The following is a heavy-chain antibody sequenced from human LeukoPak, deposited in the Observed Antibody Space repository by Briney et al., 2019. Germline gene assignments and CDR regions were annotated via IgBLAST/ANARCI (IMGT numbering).Heavy chain of an antibody. CDR3: AKARYYDSSGYYWALPGY. CDR2: IYSGGST. CDR1: GFTVSSNY. Sequence: GGSLRLSCAASGFTVSSNYMSWVRQAPGKGLEWVSVIYSGGSTYYADSVKGRFTISRDNAKNSLYLQMNSLRAEDTAVYYCAKARYYDSSGYYWALPGYWGQGTLVTVSS. J-gene: IGHJ4*02. V-gene: IGHV3-53*01. D-gene: IGHD3-22*01.